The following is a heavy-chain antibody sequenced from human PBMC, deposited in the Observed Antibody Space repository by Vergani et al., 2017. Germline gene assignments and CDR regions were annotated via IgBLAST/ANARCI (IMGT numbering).Heavy chain of an antibody. D-gene: IGHD3-22*01. CDR1: GFTFSSYG. V-gene: IGHV3-30*18. J-gene: IGHJ5*02. CDR2: ISYDGSNK. CDR3: AKDRYSSGYYSINWFDP. Sequence: VQLLESGGGVVQPGRSLRLSCAASGFTFSSYGMHWVRQAPGKGLEWVAVISYDGSNKYYADSVKGRFTISRDNSKNTLYLQMNSLRAEDTAVYYCAKDRYSSGYYSINWFDPWGQVTLVTVSS.